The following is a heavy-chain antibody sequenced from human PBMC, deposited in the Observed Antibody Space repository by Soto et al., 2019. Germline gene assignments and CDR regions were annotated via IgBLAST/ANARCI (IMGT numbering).Heavy chain of an antibody. V-gene: IGHV3-30*07. CDR2: ISSDGKNT. CDR3: AREVESYGPYYYPMDC. J-gene: IGHJ6*02. D-gene: IGHD3-16*01. CDR1: ALAIRDYA. Sequence: GVPHSHSCSASALAIRDYAMHWVRPPTGRGLEWVAIISSDGKNTYYTDSVKGRFTNSRDNAKNSLYLQMNSLRGEDTAVYDGAREVESYGPYYYPMDCWGQGTTVTVSS.